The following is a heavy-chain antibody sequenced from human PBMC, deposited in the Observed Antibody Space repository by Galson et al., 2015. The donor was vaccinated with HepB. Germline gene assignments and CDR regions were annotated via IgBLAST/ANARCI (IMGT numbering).Heavy chain of an antibody. Sequence: SLRLSCAASGFTFSSYSMNWVRQAPGKGLEWVSYISSSSSTIYYADSVKGRFTISRDNAKNSLYLQMNSLRDEDTAVYYCARLTYYDFWSGYDGGNYWGQGTLVTVSS. J-gene: IGHJ4*02. D-gene: IGHD3-3*01. CDR1: GFTFSSYS. V-gene: IGHV3-48*02. CDR2: ISSSSSTI. CDR3: ARLTYYDFWSGYDGGNY.